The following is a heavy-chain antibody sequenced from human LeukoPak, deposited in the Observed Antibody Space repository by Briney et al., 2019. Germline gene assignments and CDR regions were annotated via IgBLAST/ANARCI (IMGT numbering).Heavy chain of an antibody. Sequence: ASMKVSCKASVYTFTTYGVNWVRQARGRGLEWMAWISTSSGNTVYAQDFQGRVTMTTDTSTSTAYMELGSLRSDDTAVYYCVRGDYFDFWGQGTLVTVSS. CDR3: VRGDYFDF. CDR1: VYTFTTYG. D-gene: IGHD5-24*01. CDR2: ISTSSGNT. V-gene: IGHV1-18*01. J-gene: IGHJ4*02.